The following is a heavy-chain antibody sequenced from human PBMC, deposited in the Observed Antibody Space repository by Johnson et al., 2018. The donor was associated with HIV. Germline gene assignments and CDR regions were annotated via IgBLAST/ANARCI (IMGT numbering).Heavy chain of an antibody. J-gene: IGHJ3*02. D-gene: IGHD6-19*01. CDR1: GFTFSSYG. CDR3: AARIAVADDDAFDI. CDR2: IWYDGINK. Sequence: QVQLVESGGGVVQPGRSLRLSCAAFGFTFSSYGIHWVRQAPGKGLEWVAVIWYDGINKYYADSVKGRFTISRDNSKNTLYLQMNSLRAEDTAVYYCAARIAVADDDAFDIWGQGTMVTVSS. V-gene: IGHV3-33*01.